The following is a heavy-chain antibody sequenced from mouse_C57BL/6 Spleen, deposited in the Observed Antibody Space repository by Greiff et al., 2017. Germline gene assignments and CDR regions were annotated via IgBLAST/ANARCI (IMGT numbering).Heavy chain of an antibody. CDR1: GYAFTNYL. CDR2: INPGSGGT. J-gene: IGHJ2*01. V-gene: IGHV1-54*01. Sequence: QVQLQQSGAELVRPGTSVKVSCKASGYAFTNYLIEWVKQRPGQGLEWIGVINPGSGGTNYNEKFKGKATLTADKSSSTAYMQLSRLTSEDSAVYFCARGGGTTVDYWGQGTTLTVSS. CDR3: ARGGGTTVDY. D-gene: IGHD1-1*01.